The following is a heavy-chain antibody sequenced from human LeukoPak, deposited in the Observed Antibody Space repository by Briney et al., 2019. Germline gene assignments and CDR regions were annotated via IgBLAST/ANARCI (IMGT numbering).Heavy chain of an antibody. CDR3: ARDPRWLTPDCTSTSCYENYFDP. J-gene: IGHJ5*02. D-gene: IGHD2-2*01. V-gene: IGHV4-38-2*02. Sequence: PSETLSLTCAVSGYSISSGYQWAWIRQSPGKGLEWIGSIFHSGSAHYNPSLKSRVTISVETSNSQFSLKMYSVTAADTAVYYCARDPRWLTPDCTSTSCYENYFDPWGQGTLVTVSS. CDR1: GYSISSGYQ. CDR2: IFHSGSA.